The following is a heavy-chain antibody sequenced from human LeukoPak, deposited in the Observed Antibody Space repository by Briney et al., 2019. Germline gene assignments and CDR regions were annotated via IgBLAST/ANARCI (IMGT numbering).Heavy chain of an antibody. CDR3: ARDSSVEMAPGVDY. D-gene: IGHD5-24*01. CDR1: GFTFSDYY. V-gene: IGHV3-11*01. J-gene: IGHJ4*02. CDR2: ISSSGSTI. Sequence: GGTLRLSCAASGFTFSDYYMSWIRQAPGKGLEWVSYISSSGSTIYYADPAKGRFTFSRDNAKNSLYLQMNSLRAEDTAVDFCARDSSVEMAPGVDYWGQGTLVTVSS.